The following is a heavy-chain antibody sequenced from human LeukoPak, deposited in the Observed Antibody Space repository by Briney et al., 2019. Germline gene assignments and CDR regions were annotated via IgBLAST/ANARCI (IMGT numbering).Heavy chain of an antibody. CDR3: ARDGDPRTASNWFDP. Sequence: PPETLSLTCTVSGGSISSYYWSWIRQPPGKGLEWIGYIYYSGSTNYNPSLKSRVTISVDTSKNQFSLKLSSVTAADTAVYYCARDGDPRTASNWFDPWGQGTLVTVSS. J-gene: IGHJ5*02. D-gene: IGHD1/OR15-1a*01. CDR2: IYYSGST. V-gene: IGHV4-59*01. CDR1: GGSISSYY.